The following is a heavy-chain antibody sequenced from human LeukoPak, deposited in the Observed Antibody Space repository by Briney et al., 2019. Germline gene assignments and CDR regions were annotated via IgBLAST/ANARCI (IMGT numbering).Heavy chain of an antibody. Sequence: GSLRLSCAVSGFTFSSYEMNWVRQAPGKGLEWVSYITSSGDTNYADSVKGRFTISRDNAKKSLYLQMNSLRAEDTAVYYCARGSLGFDYWGQGTQVTVSS. J-gene: IGHJ4*02. CDR1: GFTFSSYE. CDR3: ARGSLGFDY. V-gene: IGHV3-48*03. CDR2: ITSSGDT. D-gene: IGHD3-16*02.